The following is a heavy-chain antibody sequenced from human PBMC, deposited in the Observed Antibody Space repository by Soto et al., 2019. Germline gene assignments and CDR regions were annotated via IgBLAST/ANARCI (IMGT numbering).Heavy chain of an antibody. CDR1: GYTFSGFY. D-gene: IGHD6-19*01. V-gene: IGHV1-2*02. CDR3: ASAAVTGTAGLDF. Sequence: SVKVSCKASGYTFSGFYMHWVRQAPGQGLEWMGWINPNSGGTKSAEKFQGRVTMTRDTSISTAYMELSRLTSDDTAVYYCASAAVTGTAGLDFWGEGTQVTVSS. CDR2: INPNSGGT. J-gene: IGHJ4*02.